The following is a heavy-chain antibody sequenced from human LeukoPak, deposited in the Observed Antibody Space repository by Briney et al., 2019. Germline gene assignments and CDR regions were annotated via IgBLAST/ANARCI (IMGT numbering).Heavy chain of an antibody. CDR2: ISSSSTI. CDR3: ARYSGRYSNSYFDY. Sequence: GGSLRLSCAASGFTFSSYSMNWVRQAPGKGLEWVSYISSSSTIYYADSVKGRFTISRDNAKNSLYLQMNSLRAEDTAVYYCARYSGRYSNSYFDYWGQGTLVTVSS. J-gene: IGHJ4*02. D-gene: IGHD1-26*01. V-gene: IGHV3-48*01. CDR1: GFTFSSYS.